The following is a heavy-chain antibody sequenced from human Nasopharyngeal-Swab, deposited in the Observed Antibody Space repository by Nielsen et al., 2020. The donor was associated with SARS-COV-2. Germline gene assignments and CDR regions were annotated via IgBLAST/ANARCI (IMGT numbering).Heavy chain of an antibody. J-gene: IGHJ5*02. CDR2: FSYSGTT. CDR3: ASYYYDSSDYSYWFDP. D-gene: IGHD3-22*01. CDR1: GDSISSNSYY. Sequence: SETLSLTCTVSGDSISSNSYYWGWIRQSPGKGLEWIGSFSYSGTTYFNPSLKSRVTISVDTSKNQFSVKLSSVTAADTAVYYRASYYYDSSDYSYWFDPWGQRTLVTVSS. V-gene: IGHV4-39*01.